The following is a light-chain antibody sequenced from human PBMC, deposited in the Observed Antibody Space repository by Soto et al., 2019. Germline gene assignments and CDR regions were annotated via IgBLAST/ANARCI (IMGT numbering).Light chain of an antibody. Sequence: QSVLTQPASVSGSPGQSITISCTGTSSDIGGFYYVSWYQHHPGKDPKLMIYQVSNRPSGVSNRFSGSKSGNTASLTISGLQAEAEADYFCSSYSSSSTFYVFGAGTKLTVL. V-gene: IGLV2-14*01. CDR2: QVS. CDR3: SSYSSSSTFYV. J-gene: IGLJ1*01. CDR1: SSDIGGFYY.